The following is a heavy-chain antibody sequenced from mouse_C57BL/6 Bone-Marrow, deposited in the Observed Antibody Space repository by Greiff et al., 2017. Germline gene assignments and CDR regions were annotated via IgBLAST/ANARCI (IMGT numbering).Heavy chain of an antibody. D-gene: IGHD2-3*01. CDR1: GFTFSDYY. J-gene: IGHJ2*01. V-gene: IGHV5-12*01. CDR3: SSSDGY. Sequence: VKLVESGGGLVQPGGSLKLSCAASGFTFSDYYMYWVRQTPEKRLEWVAYISNGGGSTYYPDTVKGRFTISRDNAKNTLYLHMSHLKTEDTAMYYCSSSDGYWGQGTTLTVSS. CDR2: ISNGGGST.